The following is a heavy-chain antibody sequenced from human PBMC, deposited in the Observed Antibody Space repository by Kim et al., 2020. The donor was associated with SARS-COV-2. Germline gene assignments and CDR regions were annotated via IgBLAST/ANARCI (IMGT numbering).Heavy chain of an antibody. J-gene: IGHJ4*02. CDR2: ITSGSTI. D-gene: IGHD5-18*01. Sequence: GGSLRLSCAASGFTFSSYEMNWVRQAPGKGLEWVSYITSGSTIYHADSVKGRFTISRDNAKNSLYLQMNSLRAEDTAIYYCARTGGNSYGYSDYWGQGTLVTVSS. CDR1: GFTFSSYE. V-gene: IGHV3-48*03. CDR3: ARTGGNSYGYSDY.